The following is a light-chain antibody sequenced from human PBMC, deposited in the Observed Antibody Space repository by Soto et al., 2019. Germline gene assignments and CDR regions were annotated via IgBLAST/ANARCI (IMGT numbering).Light chain of an antibody. V-gene: IGKV4-1*01. CDR1: QSVLYSSNNLNY. CDR2: WAS. CDR3: QQLYSIPLT. J-gene: IGKJ3*01. Sequence: DIVMTQSPDSLAVSLGERATINCKSSQSVLYSSNNLNYLAWYQQKPGQPPKRLIYWASTRESGLPDRFSGSGSGTEFTLTISSLQAEDVALYYCQQLYSIPLTFGPGTKVDIK.